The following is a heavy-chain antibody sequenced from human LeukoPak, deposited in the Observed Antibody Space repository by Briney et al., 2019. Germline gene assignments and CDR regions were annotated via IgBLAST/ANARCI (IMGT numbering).Heavy chain of an antibody. CDR2: MNPNSGNT. Sequence: WASVKVSCKASGYTFTSYDINWARQATGQGLEWMGWMNPNSGNTGYAQKFQGRVTMTRNTSISTAYMELSSLRSEDTAVYYCASLGSRGQGNWFDPWGQGTLVTVSS. V-gene: IGHV1-8*01. D-gene: IGHD6-13*01. CDR3: ASLGSRGQGNWFDP. CDR1: GYTFTSYD. J-gene: IGHJ5*02.